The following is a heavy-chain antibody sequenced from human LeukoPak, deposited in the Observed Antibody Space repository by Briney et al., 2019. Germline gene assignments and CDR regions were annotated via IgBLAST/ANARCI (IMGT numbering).Heavy chain of an antibody. V-gene: IGHV1-69*13. J-gene: IGHJ4*02. CDR2: IIPMFGTA. D-gene: IGHD4-23*01. Sequence: SVKVSCKASGGTFSSYAISWVRQVPAQGLEWMGGIIPMFGTANYAQKFQGRVTITADESTSTAYMELSSLRSEDTAVYYCARGWLAETMVVTPYNYWGQGTLVTVSS. CDR1: GGTFSSYA. CDR3: ARGWLAETMVVTPYNY.